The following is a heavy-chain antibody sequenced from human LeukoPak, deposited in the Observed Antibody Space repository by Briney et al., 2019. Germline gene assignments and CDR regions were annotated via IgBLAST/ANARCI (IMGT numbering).Heavy chain of an antibody. CDR2: ISGSGAST. V-gene: IGHV3-23*01. CDR1: GFTFSSYA. CDR3: AKYSGYDLDYFDY. D-gene: IGHD5-12*01. J-gene: IGHJ4*02. Sequence: GGSLRLSCAASGFTFSSYAMSWVRQAPGKGLEWVSAISGSGASTSHADSVKGRFTISRDNSKNTLYLQMNSLRAEDTAVYYCAKYSGYDLDYFDYWGQGTLVTVSS.